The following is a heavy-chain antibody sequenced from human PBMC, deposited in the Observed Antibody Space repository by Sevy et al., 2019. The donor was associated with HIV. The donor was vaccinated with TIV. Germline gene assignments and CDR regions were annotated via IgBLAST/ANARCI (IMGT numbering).Heavy chain of an antibody. Sequence: GGSLRLSCAASGFTFSSYGMHWVRQAPGKGLEWVAVISYDGSNKYYADSVKGRLTISRDNSKNTLYLQMNSLRAEDTAVYYCAKDAGDGYNFWGGAFDIWGQGTMVTVSS. V-gene: IGHV3-30*18. CDR2: ISYDGSNK. J-gene: IGHJ3*02. CDR1: GFTFSSYG. CDR3: AKDAGDGYNFWGGAFDI. D-gene: IGHD3-3*01.